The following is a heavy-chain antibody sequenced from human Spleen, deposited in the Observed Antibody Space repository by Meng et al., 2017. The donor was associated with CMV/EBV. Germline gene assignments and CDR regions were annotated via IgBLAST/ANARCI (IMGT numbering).Heavy chain of an antibody. CDR3: ARELETYYFDF. CDR2: INPNSGGT. J-gene: IGHJ4*02. CDR1: GYTFIGYY. V-gene: IGHV1-2*02. Sequence: ASVKVSCKSSGYTFIGYYIHWVRPAPGQGLEWMGWINPNSGGTNYAQKFQGRVTMTRDTSISTAYMELSRLRSDDTAVYYCARELETYYFDFWGQGTLVTVSS. D-gene: IGHD1-1*01.